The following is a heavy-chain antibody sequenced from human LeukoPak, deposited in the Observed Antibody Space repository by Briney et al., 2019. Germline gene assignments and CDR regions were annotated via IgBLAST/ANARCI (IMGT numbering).Heavy chain of an antibody. CDR2: IYSSGST. D-gene: IGHD5-18*01. Sequence: PSETLSLTCTVSGDSISSYYWSWIRQPPGQGLEWIGFIYSSGSTYYNPSLKSRVTMSVDTSKNQFSLKLSSVTAADTAFYYCARLPRGYSYGYVDYWGQGTLVTVSS. J-gene: IGHJ4*02. V-gene: IGHV4-59*08. CDR1: GDSISSYY. CDR3: ARLPRGYSYGYVDY.